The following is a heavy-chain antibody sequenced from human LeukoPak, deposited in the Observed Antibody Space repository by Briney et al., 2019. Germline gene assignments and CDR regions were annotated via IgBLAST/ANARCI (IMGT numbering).Heavy chain of an antibody. V-gene: IGHV3-23*01. CDR1: GFTFGSYA. CDR2: ITGSTGTT. CDR3: AREGSDNSGYDLDF. D-gene: IGHD3-9*01. Sequence: GGSLRLSCAASGFTFGSYAMNWVRQAPGKGLEWVSAITGSTGTTYYADSVKGRFTVSRDNSKNTLYLQANSLRAEDTAVYYCAREGSDNSGYDLDFWGQGTLVTVSS. J-gene: IGHJ4*02.